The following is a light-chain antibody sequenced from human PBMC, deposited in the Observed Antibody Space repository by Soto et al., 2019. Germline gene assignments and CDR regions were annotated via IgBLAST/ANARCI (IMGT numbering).Light chain of an antibody. J-gene: IGKJ4*01. CDR3: QQADIFPLT. CDR2: AAS. Sequence: DIQMTQSPSSVSASVGDRVVITCRASQDISNYLAWYQQKPGDAPELLIYAASRLKRGVPSRFRCSGSATYFTLIIDSLHPEDFATYYWQQADIFPLTFGGGTKVEI. CDR1: QDISNY. V-gene: IGKV1-12*01.